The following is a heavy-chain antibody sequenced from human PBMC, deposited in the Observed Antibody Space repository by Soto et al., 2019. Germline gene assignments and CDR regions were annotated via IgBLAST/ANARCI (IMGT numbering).Heavy chain of an antibody. V-gene: IGHV4-39*01. CDR3: AGGDYYHSSGYYFYYYTMDV. Sequence: SETLSLTFTVSGGSISSGGYYWSWIRQHPGKGLEWIGNVYYGGSTYYNPSLKSRVTISVETSKSQFSLKLSSVTAADTAVYYCAGGDYYHSSGYYFYYYTMDVWGQGTTVTVSS. CDR1: GGSISSGGYY. J-gene: IGHJ6*02. D-gene: IGHD3-22*01. CDR2: VYYGGST.